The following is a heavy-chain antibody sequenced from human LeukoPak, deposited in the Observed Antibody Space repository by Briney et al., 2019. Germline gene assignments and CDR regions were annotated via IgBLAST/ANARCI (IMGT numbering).Heavy chain of an antibody. J-gene: IGHJ4*02. CDR3: ARARDYYESSGYSY. CDR2: IYYSGST. D-gene: IGHD3-22*01. CDR1: GGSISSGGYS. Sequence: PSETLSLTCAVSGGSISSGGYSWSWIRQPPGKGLEWIGYIYYSGSTNYNPSLKSRVTISVDTSKNQFSLQLSSVTAADTAVYYCARARDYYESSGYSYWGQGTLVTVSS. V-gene: IGHV4-61*08.